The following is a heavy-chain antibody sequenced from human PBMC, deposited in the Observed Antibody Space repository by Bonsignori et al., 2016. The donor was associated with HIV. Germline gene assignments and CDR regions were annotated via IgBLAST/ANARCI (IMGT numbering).Heavy chain of an antibody. Sequence: IRQPPGKGLEWIGEINHSGSTNYNPSLKSRVTISVDTSKNQFSLKLSSVTAADTAVYYCVRGRSWIQLWYYFDYWGQGTLVTVSS. CDR2: INHSGST. J-gene: IGHJ4*02. D-gene: IGHD5-18*01. CDR3: VRGRSWIQLWYYFDY. V-gene: IGHV4-34*01.